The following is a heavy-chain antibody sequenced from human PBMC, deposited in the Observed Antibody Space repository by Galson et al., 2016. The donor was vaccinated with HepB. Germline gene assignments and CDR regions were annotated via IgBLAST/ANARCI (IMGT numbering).Heavy chain of an antibody. J-gene: IGHJ3*02. CDR3: ASRRKHDLWAFDI. Sequence: ETLSLTCTVSGGSISSYYWIWIRQPPGKGLEWIGYLSFSGSTNYNPSLNSRLTISVDSSKNQFSLKLVSVTAADTAVYFCASRRKHDLWAFDIWGQGTMVTVSS. D-gene: IGHD3-3*01. CDR2: LSFSGST. CDR1: GGSISSYY. V-gene: IGHV4-59*01.